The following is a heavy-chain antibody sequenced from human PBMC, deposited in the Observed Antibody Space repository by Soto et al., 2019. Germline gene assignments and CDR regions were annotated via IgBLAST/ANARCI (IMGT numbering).Heavy chain of an antibody. CDR3: ARGRGCSGGSCYSFGRFYYYGMDV. CDR1: GYTFTIYG. CDR2: ISAYNGNT. D-gene: IGHD2-15*01. Sequence: GASVKVSCKASGYTFTIYGISGVVRSPVQGLDGMGCISAYNGNTNYAQKLQGRVTMTTDTSTSTAYMELRSLRSDDTAVYYCARGRGCSGGSCYSFGRFYYYGMDVWGQGTTVTVSS. V-gene: IGHV1-18*01. J-gene: IGHJ6*02.